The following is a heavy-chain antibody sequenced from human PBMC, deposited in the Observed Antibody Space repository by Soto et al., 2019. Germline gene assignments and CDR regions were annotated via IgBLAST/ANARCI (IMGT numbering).Heavy chain of an antibody. Sequence: SETLSLTCAVYGGSFSGYYWSWIRQPPGKGLEWIGEINHSGSTNYNPSLKSRVTISVDTSKNQFSLKLSSVTAADTAVYYCARGSITMVRGVISPNFDYWGQGTLVTVSS. V-gene: IGHV4-34*01. CDR3: ARGSITMVRGVISPNFDY. D-gene: IGHD3-10*01. CDR1: GGSFSGYY. CDR2: INHSGST. J-gene: IGHJ4*02.